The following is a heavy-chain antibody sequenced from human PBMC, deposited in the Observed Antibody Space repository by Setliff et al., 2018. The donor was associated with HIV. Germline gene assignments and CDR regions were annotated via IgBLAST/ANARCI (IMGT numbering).Heavy chain of an antibody. CDR1: GYNFPPYN. CDR2: ISPGSGAT. J-gene: IGHJ4*02. V-gene: IGHV1-46*01. D-gene: IGHD6-13*01. CDR3: ARIRPAPGVALDF. Sequence: ASVKVSCKASGYNFPPYNIHWVRQAPGQGLEWMATISPGSGATTYAHKFRGRVTVTRDTSTSTVYMGLSSLTSDDTAVYFCARIRPAPGVALDFWGQGTLVTVSS.